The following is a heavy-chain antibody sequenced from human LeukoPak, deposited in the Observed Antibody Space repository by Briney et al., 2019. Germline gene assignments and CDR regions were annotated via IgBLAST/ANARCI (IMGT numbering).Heavy chain of an antibody. J-gene: IGHJ6*02. Sequence: GGSLRLSCAASGFTFSSYAMSWVRQAPGKGLEWVSAISGSGDSTYYADSVKGRFTISRDNSNNTLYLQMNSLRAEDTAVYYCARDLVVVGSYFYYGMDVWGQGTTVTVSS. CDR1: GFTFSSYA. CDR2: ISGSGDST. V-gene: IGHV3-23*01. CDR3: ARDLVVVGSYFYYGMDV. D-gene: IGHD2-21*01.